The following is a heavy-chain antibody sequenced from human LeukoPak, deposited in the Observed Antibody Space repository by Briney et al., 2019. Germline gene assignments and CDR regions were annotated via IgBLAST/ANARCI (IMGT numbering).Heavy chain of an antibody. CDR3: ARGERAKLQGY. J-gene: IGHJ4*02. CDR1: GYTFTSYE. Sequence: ASVKVSCKASGYTFTSYEVNWVRQATGQGLEWMGWMSPNSGNTGYAQKFQGRVTITRNTSISTAYMELSSLRSEDTAVYYCARGERAKLQGYWGQGTLVTVSS. V-gene: IGHV1-8*01. CDR2: MSPNSGNT. D-gene: IGHD1-26*01.